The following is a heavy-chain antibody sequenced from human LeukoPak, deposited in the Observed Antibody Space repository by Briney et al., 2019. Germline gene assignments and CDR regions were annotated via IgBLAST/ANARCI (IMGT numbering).Heavy chain of an antibody. CDR2: INPNSGGT. CDR1: GYTFTGYY. J-gene: IGHJ4*02. Sequence: ASVKVSCKASGYTFTGYYMHWVRQAPGQGLEWMGWINPNSGGTNYAQKFQGRVTMTRDTSISTAYMELSRLRSDDTAVYYCTQQEIYYGSGSYYTIDYWGQGTLVTVSS. CDR3: TQQEIYYGSGSYYTIDY. D-gene: IGHD3-10*01. V-gene: IGHV1-2*02.